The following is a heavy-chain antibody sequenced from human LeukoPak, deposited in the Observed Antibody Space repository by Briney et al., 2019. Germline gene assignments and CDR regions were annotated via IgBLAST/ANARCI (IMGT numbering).Heavy chain of an antibody. CDR3: ARSDSPSYSNLYYYYYGMDV. CDR1: GGTFSSYA. Sequence: ASVKVSCKASGGTFSSYAISWVRQAPGQVLEWMGGIIPIFDTANYAQKFQGRVTITADESTSTAYMELSSLRSEDTAVYYCARSDSPSYSNLYYYYYGMDVWGQGTTVTVSS. J-gene: IGHJ6*02. V-gene: IGHV1-69*13. D-gene: IGHD4-11*01. CDR2: IIPIFDTA.